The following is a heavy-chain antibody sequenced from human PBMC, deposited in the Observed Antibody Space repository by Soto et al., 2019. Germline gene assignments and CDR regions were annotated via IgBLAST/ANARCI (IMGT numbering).Heavy chain of an antibody. Sequence: GESLKISCQVSGYSFTNYWIGWVRQMPGKGLDWMGIIYAGNSDTTYSPSFQDQVTISADTSINTAYLPGSGLKASDTAIYYCASWDRYDYSDYYRGGYFDYWGQGALVTVSS. V-gene: IGHV5-51*01. CDR3: ASWDRYDYSDYYRGGYFDY. D-gene: IGHD3-16*01. J-gene: IGHJ4*02. CDR1: GYSFTNYW. CDR2: IYAGNSDT.